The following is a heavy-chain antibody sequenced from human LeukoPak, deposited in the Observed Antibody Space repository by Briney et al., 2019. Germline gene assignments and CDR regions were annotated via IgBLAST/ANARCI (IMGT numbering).Heavy chain of an antibody. CDR2: ISGGGGST. V-gene: IGHV3-23*01. CDR1: GFTFSNCA. CDR3: AKGKVVTGIDY. Sequence: PGGSLRLSCAASGFTFSNCAMSWVRQTPGKGLEWVSAISGGGGSTYYADSVKGRFTISRDNSKNTLYLQTNSLRAEDTAVYYCAKGKVVTGIDYWGQGTLVTVSS. D-gene: IGHD2-21*02. J-gene: IGHJ4*02.